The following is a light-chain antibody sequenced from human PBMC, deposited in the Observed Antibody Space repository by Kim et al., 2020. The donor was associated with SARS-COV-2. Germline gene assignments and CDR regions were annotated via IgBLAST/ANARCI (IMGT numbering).Light chain of an antibody. V-gene: IGLV3-25*03. CDR3: QSTDSSVTWV. CDR1: ELPKQY. CDR2: KDN. Sequence: SYELTQPPSVSVSPGQTARITCSGDELPKQYAYWYQQKPGQAPVLVIYKDNERPSGIPERFSGSSSGTIVTLTISGVQAEDEADYYCQSTDSSVTWVFGGGTKLTVL. J-gene: IGLJ3*02.